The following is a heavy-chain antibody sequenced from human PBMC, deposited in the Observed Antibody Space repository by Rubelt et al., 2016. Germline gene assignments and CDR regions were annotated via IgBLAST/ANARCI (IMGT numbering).Heavy chain of an antibody. J-gene: IGHJ5*02. CDR1: GGSFSGYY. Sequence: QVQLQQWGAGLLKPSETLSLTCAVYGGSFSGYYWRWIRQPPGKGMAWIGEINHSGSTNYNPSLKRRVTISVDTSQNQFSLKLSSVTAAVTAVYYCARQTPYDFWSGYPQNWFDPWGQGTLVTVSS. D-gene: IGHD3-3*01. CDR2: INHSGST. V-gene: IGHV4-34*01. CDR3: ARQTPYDFWSGYPQNWFDP.